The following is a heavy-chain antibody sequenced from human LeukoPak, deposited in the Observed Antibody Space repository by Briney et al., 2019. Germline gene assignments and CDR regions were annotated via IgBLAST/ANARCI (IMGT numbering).Heavy chain of an antibody. D-gene: IGHD6-6*01. CDR2: ISSGSTYM. CDR1: GFAFSSYS. J-gene: IGHJ3*02. V-gene: IGHV3-21*01. Sequence: GGSLRLSCAASGFAFSSYSMNWVRQAPGKGLEWVSSISSGSTYMYYADSVKGRFTISRDNAQNSMYLQMNSLRAEDTAVYYCGRVGGRSKAAKGDAFDIWGQGTMVTVSS. CDR3: GRVGGRSKAAKGDAFDI.